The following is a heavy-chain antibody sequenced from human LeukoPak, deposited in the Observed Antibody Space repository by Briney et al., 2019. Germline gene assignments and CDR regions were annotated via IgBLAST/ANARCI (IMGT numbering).Heavy chain of an antibody. CDR3: AREERYGSSYDY. V-gene: IGHV4-59*01. CDR1: GGSISCYY. J-gene: IGHJ4*02. CDR2: IYYSGST. D-gene: IGHD3-10*01. Sequence: SETLSLTCTVSGGSISCYYWSWIRQPPGKGLEWIGYIYYSGSTNYNPSLKSRVTISVDTSKNQFSLKLSSVTAADTAVYYCAREERYGSSYDYWGQGTLVTVSS.